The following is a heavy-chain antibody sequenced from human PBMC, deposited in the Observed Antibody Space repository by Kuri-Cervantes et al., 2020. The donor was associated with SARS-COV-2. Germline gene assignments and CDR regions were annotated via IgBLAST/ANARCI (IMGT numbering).Heavy chain of an antibody. CDR2: ISSSSSTI. V-gene: IGHV3-48*03. D-gene: IGHD1-26*01. CDR3: ARASLQEYSGSYFHYFDY. Sequence: GESLKISCAASGFTFSSYEMNWVRQAPGKGLEWVSYISSSSSTIYYADSVKGRFTTSRDDAKNSLYLQMNSLRAEDTAVYYCARASLQEYSGSYFHYFDYWGQGTLVTVSS. CDR1: GFTFSSYE. J-gene: IGHJ4*02.